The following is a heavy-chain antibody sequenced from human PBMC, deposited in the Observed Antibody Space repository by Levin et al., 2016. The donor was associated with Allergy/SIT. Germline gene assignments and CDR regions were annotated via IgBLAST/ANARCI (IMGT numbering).Heavy chain of an antibody. CDR2: IYYSGST. J-gene: IGHJ6*02. CDR3: ARDVSRSYSSSSGISSYNYYGMDV. Sequence: WIRQPPGKGLEWIGSIYYSGSTYYNPSLKSRVTISVDTSKNQFSLKLSSVTAADTAVYYCARDVSRSYSSSSGISSYNYYGMDVWGQGTTVTVSS. D-gene: IGHD6-6*01. V-gene: IGHV4-39*02.